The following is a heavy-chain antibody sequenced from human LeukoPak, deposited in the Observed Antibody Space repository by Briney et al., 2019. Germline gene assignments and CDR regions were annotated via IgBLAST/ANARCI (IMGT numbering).Heavy chain of an antibody. CDR2: IHHSGST. CDR1: GGSFSGYY. D-gene: IGHD3-3*01. J-gene: IGHJ4*02. V-gene: IGHV4-34*01. CDR3: ARGGIRITIFGVATRGFDY. Sequence: SETLSLTCAVYGGSFSGYYWSWIRQPPGKGLEWMGEIHHSGSTNYNPSLKSRVAISVDTSKDQFYLKLSSVTAADTAVYYCARGGIRITIFGVATRGFDYWGQGTLVTVSS.